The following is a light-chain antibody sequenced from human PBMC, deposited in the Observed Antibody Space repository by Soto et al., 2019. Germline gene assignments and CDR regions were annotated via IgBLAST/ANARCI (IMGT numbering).Light chain of an antibody. CDR2: GAS. CDR1: QSISSK. Sequence: EIVMTQSPATLSVSPGVRANLSCRGSQSISSKLAWYQQKAGQAPRLLIYGASNRATGIPARFSGSGSGTEFTLTISSLQSEDFAVYYCQQYNNWPPITFGQGTRLESK. CDR3: QQYNNWPPIT. J-gene: IGKJ5*01. V-gene: IGKV3-15*01.